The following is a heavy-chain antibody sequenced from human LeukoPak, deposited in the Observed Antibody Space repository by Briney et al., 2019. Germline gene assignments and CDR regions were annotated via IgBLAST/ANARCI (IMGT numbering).Heavy chain of an antibody. CDR3: ARADSSGYYLVGGFDI. CDR2: ISTSSSYI. CDR1: GFTFNTYI. Sequence: GGSLRLSCTASGFTFNTYIMNWVRQAPGKGLEWVSSISTSSSYIYYADSVKGRFTISRDNAKNSLFLQMDSLRADDTAVYYCARADSSGYYLVGGFDIWGQGTIFTVSS. V-gene: IGHV3-21*01. J-gene: IGHJ3*02. D-gene: IGHD3-22*01.